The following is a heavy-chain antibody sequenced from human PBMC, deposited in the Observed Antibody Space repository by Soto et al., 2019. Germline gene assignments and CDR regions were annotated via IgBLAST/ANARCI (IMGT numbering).Heavy chain of an antibody. Sequence: ASVKVSCKASGYTFTRYTMNWVRQAPGQRLGWVGWINPDNGNTKSSQKFQDRVIITRDTSASTAYMDLSSLRSEDTAVYYCARGIATGQLDPWGQGTLVTVSS. D-gene: IGHD2-15*01. J-gene: IGHJ5*02. CDR3: ARGIATGQLDP. V-gene: IGHV1-3*01. CDR1: GYTFTRYT. CDR2: INPDNGNT.